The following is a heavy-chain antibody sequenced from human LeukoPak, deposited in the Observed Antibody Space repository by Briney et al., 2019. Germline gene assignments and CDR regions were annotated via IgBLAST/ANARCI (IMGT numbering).Heavy chain of an antibody. CDR1: GYTFTGYY. D-gene: IGHD1-26*01. CDR2: INPNSGGT. CDR3: ARDKAVGARESYYYYMDV. Sequence: ASVKVSCKASGYTFTGYYMHWVRQAPGQGLEWMGWINPNSGGTNYAQKFQGRVTMTRDTSISTAYMELSRLRSDDTAVYYCARDKAVGARESYYYYMDVWGKGTTVTVSS. J-gene: IGHJ6*03. V-gene: IGHV1-2*02.